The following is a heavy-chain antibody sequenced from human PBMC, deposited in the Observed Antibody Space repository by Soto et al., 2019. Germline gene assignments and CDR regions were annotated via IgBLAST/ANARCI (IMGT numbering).Heavy chain of an antibody. Sequence: ESRGGVVQPGRSLRLSCAASGFTFSSYGMHWVRQAPGKGLEWVAVISYDGSNKYYADSVKGRFTISRDNSKNTLYLQMNSLRAEDTAVYYCAKVGGDFWSGYYYFDYWGQGTLVTVSS. V-gene: IGHV3-30*18. CDR3: AKVGGDFWSGYYYFDY. J-gene: IGHJ4*02. CDR1: GFTFSSYG. D-gene: IGHD3-3*01. CDR2: ISYDGSNK.